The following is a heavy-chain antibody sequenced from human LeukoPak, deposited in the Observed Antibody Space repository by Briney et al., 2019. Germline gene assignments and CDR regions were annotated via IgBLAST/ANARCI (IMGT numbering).Heavy chain of an antibody. Sequence: GGSLRLSCAASGFTFSSYSMNWVRQAPGKGLEWVSSISSSSSYIYYADSVKGRFTISRDNAKNSLYLQMNSLGAEDTAVYYCARDIATTVTTFSNYYYYYGMDVWGQGTTVTVSS. CDR3: ARDIATTVTTFSNYYYYYGMDV. D-gene: IGHD4-11*01. J-gene: IGHJ6*02. V-gene: IGHV3-21*01. CDR1: GFTFSSYS. CDR2: ISSSSSYI.